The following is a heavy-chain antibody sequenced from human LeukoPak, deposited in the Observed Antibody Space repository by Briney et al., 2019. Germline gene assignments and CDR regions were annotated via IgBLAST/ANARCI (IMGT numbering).Heavy chain of an antibody. CDR3: ARGPVDDFWSGYYYFDY. V-gene: IGHV4-59*11. CDR2: IYYSGST. CDR1: GDSINSPDS. J-gene: IGHJ4*02. D-gene: IGHD3-3*01. Sequence: PSETLSLTCTASGDSINSPDSWSWIRQPPGKGLEWIGYIYYSGSTNYNPSLKSRVTISVDTSKNQFSLKLSSVTAADTAVYYCARGPVDDFWSGYYYFDYWGQGTLVTVSS.